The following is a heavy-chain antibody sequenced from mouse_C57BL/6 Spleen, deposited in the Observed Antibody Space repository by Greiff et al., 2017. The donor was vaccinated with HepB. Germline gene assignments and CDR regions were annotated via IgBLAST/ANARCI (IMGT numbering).Heavy chain of an antibody. Sequence: DVHLVESGGGLVQPKGSLKLSCAASGFSFNTYAMNWVRQAPGKGLEWVARIRSKSNNYATYYADSVKDRFTISRDDSESMLYLQMNNLKTEDTAMYYCVSGAYYYGSTYYAMDYWGQGTSVTVSS. D-gene: IGHD1-1*01. CDR3: VSGAYYYGSTYYAMDY. CDR1: GFSFNTYA. J-gene: IGHJ4*01. V-gene: IGHV10-1*01. CDR2: IRSKSNNYAT.